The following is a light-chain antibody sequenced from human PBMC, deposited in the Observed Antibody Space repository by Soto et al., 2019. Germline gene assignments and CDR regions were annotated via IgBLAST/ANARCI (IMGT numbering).Light chain of an antibody. CDR3: FSYAGIDKWV. CDR1: SSDVGAYNF. V-gene: IGLV2-8*01. CDR2: DVS. Sequence: QSALTQPPSASGSPGQSVTISCTGTSSDVGAYNFVSWFQQHPGKAPKLMIYDVSKRPSGVPDRFSGSKSDNTASLTVYGLQAEDEGDYYGFSYAGIDKWVFGGGNKLTVL. J-gene: IGLJ3*02.